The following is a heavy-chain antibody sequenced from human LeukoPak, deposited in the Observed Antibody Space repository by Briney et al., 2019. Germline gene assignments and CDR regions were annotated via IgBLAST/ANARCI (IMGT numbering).Heavy chain of an antibody. Sequence: PGGSLRLSCAASGFTFSSYTMNWVRQAPGKGLEWVSSISGGGTYIHYADSVKGRFTTSRDNAKNSLYLQMHSLRAEDTAVYYCATNYDSRGFLALDVWGKGTTVTVSS. CDR3: ATNYDSRGFLALDV. CDR2: ISGGGTYI. J-gene: IGHJ6*04. V-gene: IGHV3-21*01. D-gene: IGHD3-22*01. CDR1: GFTFSSYT.